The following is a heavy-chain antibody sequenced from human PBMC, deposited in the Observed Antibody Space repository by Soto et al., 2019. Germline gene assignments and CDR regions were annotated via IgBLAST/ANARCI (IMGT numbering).Heavy chain of an antibody. CDR2: IKSKTDGGTT. D-gene: IGHD3-9*01. J-gene: IGHJ6*02. CDR1: GLTFSNAW. V-gene: IGHV3-15*07. CDR3: TTEGAGYDILTGYPRGRYGMDV. Sequence: GGSLRLSCAASGLTFSNAWMNWVRKAPGKGLEWVGRIKSKTDGGTTDYAAPVKGRFTISRDDSKNTLYLQMNSLKTEDTAVYYCTTEGAGYDILTGYPRGRYGMDVWGQGTTVTVSS.